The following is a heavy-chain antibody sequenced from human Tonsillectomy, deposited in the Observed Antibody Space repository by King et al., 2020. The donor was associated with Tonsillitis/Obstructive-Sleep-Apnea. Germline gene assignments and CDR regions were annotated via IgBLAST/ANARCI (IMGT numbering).Heavy chain of an antibody. V-gene: IGHV3-11*05. CDR1: GFTFTDYY. J-gene: IGHJ5*02. Sequence: VQLVESGGGLVKPGGSLRLSCAASGFTFTDYYMIWIRQAPGKGLEWVSYISSSGSYTNYADSVKGRFTISRDNAKKSLYLQMNSLRAEDTAVYYCARVGTSYRVGWFDPWGQGTLVTVSS. CDR3: ARVGTSYRVGWFDP. CDR2: ISSSGSYT. D-gene: IGHD3-10*01.